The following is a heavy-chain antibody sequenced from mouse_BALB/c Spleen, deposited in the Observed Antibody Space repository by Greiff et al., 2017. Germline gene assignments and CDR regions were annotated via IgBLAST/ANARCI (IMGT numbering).Heavy chain of an antibody. D-gene: IGHD2-10*02. CDR3: ARSRYGNYWAMDY. Sequence: EVKLVESGGGLVQPGGSRKLSCAASGFTFSSFGMHWVRQAPEKGLEWVAYISSGSSTIYYADTVKGRFTISRDNPKNTLFLQMTSLRSEDTAMYYCARSRYGNYWAMDYWGQGTSVTVSS. V-gene: IGHV5-17*02. CDR2: ISSGSSTI. J-gene: IGHJ4*01. CDR1: GFTFSSFG.